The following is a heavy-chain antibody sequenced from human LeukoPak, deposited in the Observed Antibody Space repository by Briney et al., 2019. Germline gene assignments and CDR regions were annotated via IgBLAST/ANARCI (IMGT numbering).Heavy chain of an antibody. CDR3: ARDILPSYSGYDRTLPDY. V-gene: IGHV4-4*02. CDR1: GGSISSSNW. J-gene: IGHJ4*02. D-gene: IGHD5-12*01. Sequence: PSETLSLTCAVSGGSISSSNWWSWVRQPPGKGLEWIGEIYHSGSTNYNPSLKSRVTISVDKSKNQFSLKLSSVTAADTAVYYCARDILPSYSGYDRTLPDYWGQGTLVTVSS. CDR2: IYHSGST.